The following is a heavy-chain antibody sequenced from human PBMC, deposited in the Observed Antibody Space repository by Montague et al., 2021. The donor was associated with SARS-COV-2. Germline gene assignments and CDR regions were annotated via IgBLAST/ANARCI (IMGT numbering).Heavy chain of an antibody. V-gene: IGHV4-39*01. J-gene: IGHJ4*02. CDR3: ARHYYGSGSYYLGEFDY. CDR2: IYYSGST. D-gene: IGHD3-10*01. CDR1: GGSISSSSYY. Sequence: ETLSLTCTVSGGSISSSSYYWGWIRQPPGKGLEWIGSIYYSGSTYYNPSLKSRVTISVDTSKNQLSLKLSSVTAADTAVYYCARHYYGSGSYYLGEFDYWGQGTLVTVSS.